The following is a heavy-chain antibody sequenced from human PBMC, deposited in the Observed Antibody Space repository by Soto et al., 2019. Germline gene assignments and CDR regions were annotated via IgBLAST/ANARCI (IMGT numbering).Heavy chain of an antibody. CDR2: ISTYNGNT. J-gene: IGHJ6*04. D-gene: IGHD3-9*01. CDR1: GYTFTSYG. CDR3: ARAVQYDILTGYYADYYYYGMAV. V-gene: IGHV1-18*01. Sequence: QVQLVQSGAEVKKPGASVKVSCKASGYTFTSYGISWVRQAPGQGLEWMGWISTYNGNTNYAQKLQGRGTMTTDTSTSTAYMELRSLRSDDTAVYYCARAVQYDILTGYYADYYYYGMAVWGKGTTVTVSS.